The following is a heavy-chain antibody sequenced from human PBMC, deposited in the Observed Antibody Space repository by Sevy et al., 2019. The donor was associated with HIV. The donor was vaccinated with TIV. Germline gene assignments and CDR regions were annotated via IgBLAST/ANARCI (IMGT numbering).Heavy chain of an antibody. CDR2: IGGSGRYT. CDR1: GFTFSSYA. Sequence: GGSLRLSCAASGFTFSSYAMTWVRQAPGKGLEWVSSIGGSGRYTYYADSVTGRLTISRDNSKTTLYLQMNSLRAEDTAVYYCAKVYYYDSGTVIPRGMDVWGQGTTVTVSS. J-gene: IGHJ6*02. V-gene: IGHV3-23*01. D-gene: IGHD3-10*01. CDR3: AKVYYYDSGTVIPRGMDV.